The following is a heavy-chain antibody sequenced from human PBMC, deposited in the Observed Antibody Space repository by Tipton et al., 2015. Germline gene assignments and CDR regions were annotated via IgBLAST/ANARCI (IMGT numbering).Heavy chain of an antibody. CDR3: ARGLLLWFGMSDY. CDR1: GGSISSGGYY. V-gene: IGHV4-31*01. D-gene: IGHD3-10*01. J-gene: IGHJ4*02. CDR2: IYYSGST. Sequence: TLSLTCTVSGGSISSGGYYWSRIPPHPGKGLEWIGYIYYSGSTYHNPSLKSLVTISVDTSKNQFSLKLSSVTAADTAVYYCARGLLLWFGMSDYWGRGTLVTVSS.